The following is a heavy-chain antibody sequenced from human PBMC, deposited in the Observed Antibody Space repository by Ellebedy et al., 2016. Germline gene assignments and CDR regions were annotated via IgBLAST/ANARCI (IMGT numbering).Heavy chain of an antibody. J-gene: IGHJ3*02. D-gene: IGHD4-23*01. CDR2: INSGGAT. V-gene: IGHV3-53*01. Sequence: GESLKISXAASGFSVSSNDMIWVRQRPGKGLECVSLINSGGATYYADSVKGRFTISRDSSKNTLYLHMNNLRPEDTAVYYCATRRYGGFDIWGQGTMVTVSS. CDR1: GFSVSSND. CDR3: ATRRYGGFDI.